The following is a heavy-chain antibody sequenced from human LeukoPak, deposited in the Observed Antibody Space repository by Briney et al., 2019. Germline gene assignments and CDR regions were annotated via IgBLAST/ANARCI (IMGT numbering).Heavy chain of an antibody. CDR2: IYYSGST. J-gene: IGHJ4*02. V-gene: IGHV4-59*08. CDR3: ARVKGKEFAIDY. CDR1: GESISGFY. Sequence: LSETLSLTCTVSGESISGFYWNWIRQPPGKGLEWIGYIYYSGSTYYNPSLKSRVTISVDTSKNQFSLKLSSVTAADTAVYYCARVKGKEFAIDYWGQGTLVTVSS. D-gene: IGHD3-10*01.